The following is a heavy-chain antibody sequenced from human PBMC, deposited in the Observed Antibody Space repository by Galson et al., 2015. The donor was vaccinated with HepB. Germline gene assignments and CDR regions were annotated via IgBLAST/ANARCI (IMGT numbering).Heavy chain of an antibody. CDR2: ISGSGGST. CDR3: AKGDRVVVIYPMRFDP. V-gene: IGHV3-23*01. J-gene: IGHJ5*02. D-gene: IGHD2-21*01. CDR1: GFTFSSYA. Sequence: SLRLSCAASGFTFSSYAMSWVRQAPGKGLEWVSAISGSGGSTYYADSVKGRFTISRDNSKNTLCLQMNSLRAEDTAVYYCAKGDRVVVIYPMRFDPWGQGTLVTVSS.